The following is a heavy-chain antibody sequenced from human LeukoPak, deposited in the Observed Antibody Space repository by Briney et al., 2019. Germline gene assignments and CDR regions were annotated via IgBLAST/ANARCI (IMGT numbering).Heavy chain of an antibody. V-gene: IGHV3-21*01. Sequence: GGSLRLSCAPSGFTFSSYSMNWVPPAPGKGLEWVSSISSSSSYIYYADSVKGRFTISRDDAKNSLYLQMNSLRAEDTAVYYCARGGGDSLYFQHWGQGTLVTVSS. CDR1: GFTFSSYS. CDR3: ARGGGDSLYFQH. J-gene: IGHJ1*01. D-gene: IGHD2-21*02. CDR2: ISSSSSYI.